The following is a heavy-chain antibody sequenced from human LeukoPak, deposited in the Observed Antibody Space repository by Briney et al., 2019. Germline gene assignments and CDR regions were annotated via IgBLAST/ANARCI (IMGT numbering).Heavy chain of an antibody. CDR3: AKSMSSTRFDDAFDI. Sequence: QPGGSLRLSCAASGFTFSSLVMHWVRQAPGKGLEWVALIAYDGSNKYYADSVKGRFTISRDNSKNTLYLQMNTLRAEDTALYYCAKSMSSTRFDDAFDIWGQGTMVTVSS. V-gene: IGHV3-30*18. D-gene: IGHD2-2*01. CDR1: GFTFSSLV. J-gene: IGHJ3*02. CDR2: IAYDGSNK.